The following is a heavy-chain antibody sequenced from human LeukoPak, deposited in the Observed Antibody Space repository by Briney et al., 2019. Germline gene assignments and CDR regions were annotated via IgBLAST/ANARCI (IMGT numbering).Heavy chain of an antibody. V-gene: IGHV4-34*01. CDR2: INHSGST. Sequence: SETLSLTCAVYGESSSGYYWSWIRQPPGKGLEWIGEINHSGSTNYNPSLKSRVTISVDTSKNQFSLKLSSVTAADTAVYYRARATVTTPYNWFDPWGQGTLVTVSS. J-gene: IGHJ5*02. CDR3: ARATVTTPYNWFDP. CDR1: GESSSGYY. D-gene: IGHD4-11*01.